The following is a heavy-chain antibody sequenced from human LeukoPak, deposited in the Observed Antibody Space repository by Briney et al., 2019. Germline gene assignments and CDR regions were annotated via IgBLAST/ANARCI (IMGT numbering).Heavy chain of an antibody. Sequence: ASVKVSCKASGYTFTSYGISWVRQAPGQGLEWMGWISAYNGNTNYAQKLQGRVTMTTDTSTSTAYMELRSLRSDDTAVYYCARGPYYYDSSGYYLRSFDYWGQGTLVTVSS. V-gene: IGHV1-18*01. CDR2: ISAYNGNT. CDR3: ARGPYYYDSSGYYLRSFDY. D-gene: IGHD3-22*01. J-gene: IGHJ4*02. CDR1: GYTFTSYG.